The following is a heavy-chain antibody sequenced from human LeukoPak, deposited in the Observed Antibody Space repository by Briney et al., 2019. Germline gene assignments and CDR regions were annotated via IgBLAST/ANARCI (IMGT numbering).Heavy chain of an antibody. CDR3: ARGIRSPLFDY. J-gene: IGHJ4*02. V-gene: IGHV1-18*01. Sequence: ASVKVSFKASGYTFTHYGITWVRQAPGQGLAWMGWINTYNGDTKCAQKLQGRVTMTTDTSTSTAFMELRSLRSGDSAVYYCARGIRSPLFDYWGLGTLVTVSP. CDR1: GYTFTHYG. D-gene: IGHD3-16*01. CDR2: INTYNGDT.